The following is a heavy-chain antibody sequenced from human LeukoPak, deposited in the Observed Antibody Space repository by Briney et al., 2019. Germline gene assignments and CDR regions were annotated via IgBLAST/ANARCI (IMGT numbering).Heavy chain of an antibody. Sequence: AETLTLTCTVSGGSISSSSYCWGWLRQPPGQGREWIVSVYYSGSTYYNPSLKSRAIISVDTYKNQFSLKLSSVTAADTAVYYCARETTAYYDFWSGYYNWFDPWGQGTLVTVSS. J-gene: IGHJ5*02. CDR2: VYYSGST. CDR3: ARETTAYYDFWSGYYNWFDP. D-gene: IGHD3-3*01. V-gene: IGHV4-39*01. CDR1: GGSISSSSYC.